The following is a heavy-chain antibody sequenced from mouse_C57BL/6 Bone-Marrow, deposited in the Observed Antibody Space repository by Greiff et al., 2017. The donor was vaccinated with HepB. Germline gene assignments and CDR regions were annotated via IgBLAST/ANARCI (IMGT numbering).Heavy chain of an antibody. CDR2: IYPGSGST. V-gene: IGHV1-55*01. Sequence: QVQLQQPGAELVKPGASVKMSCKASGYTFTSYWITWVKQRPGQGLEWIGDIYPGSGSTNYNEKFKSKATLTVDTSSSTAYMQLSSLTSEDSAVYYCAREDLMVTGFAYWGQGTLVTVSA. CDR1: GYTFTSYW. CDR3: AREDLMVTGFAY. J-gene: IGHJ3*01. D-gene: IGHD2-2*01.